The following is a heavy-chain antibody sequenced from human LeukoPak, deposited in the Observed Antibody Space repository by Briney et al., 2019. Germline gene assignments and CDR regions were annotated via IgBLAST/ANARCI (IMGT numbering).Heavy chain of an antibody. Sequence: ASVKVSCKASGYTFSGHYMHWVRQAPGQGLKWMGWINPNTGGTNYAQKFQGGVTMTRDTSISTVYMELRRLRSDDTAVYYCARDMYDFLSAAYYFDYWGQGTLVTVSS. CDR1: GYTFSGHY. CDR3: ARDMYDFLSAAYYFDY. V-gene: IGHV1-2*02. D-gene: IGHD3-3*01. J-gene: IGHJ4*02. CDR2: INPNTGGT.